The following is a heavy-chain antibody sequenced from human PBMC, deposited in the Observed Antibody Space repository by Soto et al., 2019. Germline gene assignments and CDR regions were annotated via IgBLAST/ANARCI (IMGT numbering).Heavy chain of an antibody. CDR2: ISYDGSNK. V-gene: IGHV3-30*18. CDR3: AKDGYYYDSSGYYPDY. D-gene: IGHD3-22*01. CDR1: GFTFSSYG. Sequence: SGGSLRLSCAASGFTFSSYGMHWVRQAPGKGLEWVAVISYDGSNKYYADSVKGRFTISRDNSKNTLYLQMNSLRAEDTAVYYCAKDGYYYDSSGYYPDYWGQGTLVTVSS. J-gene: IGHJ4*02.